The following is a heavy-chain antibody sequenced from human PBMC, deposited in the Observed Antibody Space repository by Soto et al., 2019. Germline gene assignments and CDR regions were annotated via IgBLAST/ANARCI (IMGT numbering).Heavy chain of an antibody. Sequence: LSLTCTVSGGSTKSSDYHWSWTRQSPAKGLEWIGYIHNSGTSFYNPSLRGRVTVTLDTSRSQFSLTLASVTAADTAVYYCVREERIAAPQLDYWGQGIPVTVSS. D-gene: IGHD6-6*01. CDR1: GGSTKSSDYH. CDR3: VREERIAAPQLDY. V-gene: IGHV4-30-4*01. CDR2: IHNSGTS. J-gene: IGHJ4*02.